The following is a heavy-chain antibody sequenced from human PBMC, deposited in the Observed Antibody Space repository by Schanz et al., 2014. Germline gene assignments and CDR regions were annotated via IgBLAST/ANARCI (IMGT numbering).Heavy chain of an antibody. CDR1: GYSFTGYY. Sequence: QVQLVQSGAEVKKPGASVKVSCKASGYSFTGYYIHWVRQAPGQGLEWMGWINPNSGDTNFAQKFQGRVTMTRDTSISTAYMEMSGLRSDDTAVYYCASALTTWGGMDVWGQGTTVTVSS. V-gene: IGHV1-2*02. CDR3: ASALTTWGGMDV. D-gene: IGHD4-4*01. J-gene: IGHJ6*02. CDR2: INPNSGDT.